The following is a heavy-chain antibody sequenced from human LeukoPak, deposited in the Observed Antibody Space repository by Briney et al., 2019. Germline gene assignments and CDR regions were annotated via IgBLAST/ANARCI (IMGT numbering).Heavy chain of an antibody. CDR2: IYYSGST. V-gene: IGHV4-61*05. CDR1: GGSISSSSYY. Sequence: SETLSLTCTVSGGSISSSSYYWGWLRQPPGKGLEWIGYIYYSGSTNYNPSLKSRVTISVDTSKNQFSLKLSSVTAADTAVYYCARGYYYDSSGYPDAFDIWGQGTMVTVSS. D-gene: IGHD3-22*01. CDR3: ARGYYYDSSGYPDAFDI. J-gene: IGHJ3*02.